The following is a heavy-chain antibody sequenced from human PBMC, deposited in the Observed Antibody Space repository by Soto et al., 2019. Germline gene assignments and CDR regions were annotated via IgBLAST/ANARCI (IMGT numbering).Heavy chain of an antibody. CDR1: GYSFTSYW. D-gene: IGHD3-10*01. CDR3: ARRMVRGVITQYNWFDP. CDR2: IYPGDSDT. Sequence: PGESLKISCKGSGYSFTSYWIGWVRQMPGKGLEWMGIIYPGDSDTRYSPSFQGQVTISADKSISTAYLQWSSLKASDTAMYYCARRMVRGVITQYNWFDPWGQGTLVTVSS. J-gene: IGHJ5*02. V-gene: IGHV5-51*01.